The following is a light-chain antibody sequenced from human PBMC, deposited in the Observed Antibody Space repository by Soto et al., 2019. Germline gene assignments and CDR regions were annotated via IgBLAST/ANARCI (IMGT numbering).Light chain of an antibody. Sequence: EIVLTQSPGALSLSPGDRATLSCWASESIGDYLAWYQQRPGQPPRLLMPGTSNRATGTPDRFSGSGSGTDFTLTISRLEPEDFAVYYCQQYGSPPITFGQGTKVDIK. CDR2: GTS. J-gene: IGKJ1*01. CDR1: ESIGDY. V-gene: IGKV3-20*01. CDR3: QQYGSPPIT.